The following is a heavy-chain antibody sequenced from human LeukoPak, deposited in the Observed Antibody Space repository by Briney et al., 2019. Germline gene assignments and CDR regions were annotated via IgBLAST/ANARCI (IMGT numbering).Heavy chain of an antibody. V-gene: IGHV3-30*02. J-gene: IGHJ1*01. CDR2: IRSDGSNK. D-gene: IGHD2-15*01. Sequence: GGSLRLSCAASGFAFSSYAMSWVRQAPGKGLEWVAFIRSDGSNKSYADSVKGRFTISRDNSKNTLYLQMNSLRAEDTAVYYCARQTGNCSGGSCYSGPLYFQHWGQGTLVTVSS. CDR1: GFAFSSYA. CDR3: ARQTGNCSGGSCYSGPLYFQH.